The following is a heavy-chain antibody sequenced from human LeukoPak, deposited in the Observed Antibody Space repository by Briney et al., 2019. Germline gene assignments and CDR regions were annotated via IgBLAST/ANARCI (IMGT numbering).Heavy chain of an antibody. V-gene: IGHV3-7*01. CDR3: ARDLAYSRLDF. J-gene: IGHJ4*02. Sequence: GGSLRLSCAVSGLTFSSSWMDWVRQAPGKGLEWVASISPDGNKKYSADSVKGRFTISRDNAENSLYLQMNSLRVEDTAFYYCARDLAYSRLDFWGQGMLVTVSS. D-gene: IGHD5-18*01. CDR1: GLTFSSSW. CDR2: ISPDGNKK.